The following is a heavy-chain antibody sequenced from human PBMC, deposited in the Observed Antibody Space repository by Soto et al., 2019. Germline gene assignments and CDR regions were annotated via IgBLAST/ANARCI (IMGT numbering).Heavy chain of an antibody. J-gene: IGHJ4*02. Sequence: ASVKVSCKASGYTFTGYYMHWVRQSPVQGLEWMGWISAYNGNTNYAQMLQGRVTMTTDTSTSTAYMELMSLRSDDTAVYYCARDLGGSTRYYFDYWGQGTLVTVSS. D-gene: IGHD2-2*01. CDR2: ISAYNGNT. CDR1: GYTFTGYY. CDR3: ARDLGGSTRYYFDY. V-gene: IGHV1-18*04.